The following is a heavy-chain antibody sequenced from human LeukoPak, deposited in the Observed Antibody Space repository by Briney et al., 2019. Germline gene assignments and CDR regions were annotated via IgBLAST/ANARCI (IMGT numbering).Heavy chain of an antibody. CDR3: ARVWGRITGTTRFGY. CDR1: GYTFTGYY. D-gene: IGHD1-7*01. J-gene: IGHJ4*02. CDR2: INPNSGGT. V-gene: IGHV1-2*02. Sequence: ALVKVSCKASGYTFTGYYMHWVRQAPGQGLEWMGWINPNSGGTNYAQKFQGRVTMTRDTSISTAYMELSRMRSDDTAVYYCARVWGRITGTTRFGYWGQGTLVTVSS.